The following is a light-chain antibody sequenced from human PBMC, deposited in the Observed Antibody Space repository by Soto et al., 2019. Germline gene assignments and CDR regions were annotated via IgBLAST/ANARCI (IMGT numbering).Light chain of an antibody. Sequence: DIQMTQSPSTLSASVGDRVTITCRASQSISSWLAWYQQKPGKAPKLLIYKASSLESGVPSRFSGSGSGTEFTLTISRLEPEDFAVFYCQHYDSLPITFGQGTRLETK. V-gene: IGKV1-5*03. CDR3: QHYDSLPIT. CDR1: QSISSW. CDR2: KAS. J-gene: IGKJ5*01.